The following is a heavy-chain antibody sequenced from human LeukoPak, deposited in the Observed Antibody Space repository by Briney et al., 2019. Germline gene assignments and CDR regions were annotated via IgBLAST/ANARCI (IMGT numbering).Heavy chain of an antibody. V-gene: IGHV1-24*01. CDR3: ATTYGWFDP. J-gene: IGHJ5*02. Sequence: SVKVSCKVSGYTLTELSMHWVRQAPGKGLEWMGGFDPEDGETIYAQKFQGRVTMTEGTSTDTAYMELSSLRSEDTAVYYCATTYGWFDPWGQGTLVTVSS. CDR1: GYTLTELS. D-gene: IGHD3-16*01. CDR2: FDPEDGET.